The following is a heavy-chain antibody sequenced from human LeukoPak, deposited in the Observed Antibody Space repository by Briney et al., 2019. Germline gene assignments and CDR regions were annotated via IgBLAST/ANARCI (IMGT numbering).Heavy chain of an antibody. CDR3: TRGAAGPHYFDY. CDR1: GFTFSSYW. Sequence: GGSLRLSCAASGFTFSSYWMSCVRQAPGKGLEWVANIKQDGTEKYYVDSVKGRFTISRDNAKNSLYLQMNSLRAEDTAVYYCTRGAAGPHYFDYWGQGTLVTVSS. V-gene: IGHV3-7*03. J-gene: IGHJ4*02. CDR2: IKQDGTEK. D-gene: IGHD6-13*01.